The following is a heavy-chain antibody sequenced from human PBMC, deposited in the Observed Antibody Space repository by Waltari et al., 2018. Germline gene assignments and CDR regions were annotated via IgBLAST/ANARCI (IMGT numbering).Heavy chain of an antibody. CDR3: ARGEEGVGSSFWSGLYYYYYYGMDV. D-gene: IGHD3-3*01. CDR2: TYYRSKWYN. Sequence: QVQLQQSGPGLVKPSQTLSLTCAISGDSVSSNSAAWNWIRQSPSRGLEWLGRTYYRSKWYNDYAVSVKSRITINPDTSKNQFSLQLNSVTPEDTAVYYCARGEEGVGSSFWSGLYYYYYYGMDVWGQGTTVTVSS. CDR1: GDSVSSNSAA. J-gene: IGHJ6*02. V-gene: IGHV6-1*01.